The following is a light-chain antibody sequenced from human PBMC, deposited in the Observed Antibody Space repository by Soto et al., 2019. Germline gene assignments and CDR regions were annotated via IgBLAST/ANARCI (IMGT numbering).Light chain of an antibody. CDR1: ISDVGGYNY. Sequence: QSALTQPASVSGSPGQSITISCTGTISDVGGYNYVSWYQQYPGKAPKLMIYEVSNRPSGVSNRFSGSKSGNTASLTISGLQAEDEADYYCSSYTSSSTYVFGTGTKLTVL. J-gene: IGLJ1*01. CDR3: SSYTSSSTYV. V-gene: IGLV2-14*01. CDR2: EVS.